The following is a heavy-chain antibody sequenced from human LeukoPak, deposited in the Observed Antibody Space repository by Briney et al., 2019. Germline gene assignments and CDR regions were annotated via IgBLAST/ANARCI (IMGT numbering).Heavy chain of an antibody. CDR3: AKDLRNYYDSSQH. CDR1: GFTFSSYA. V-gene: IGHV3-23*01. CDR2: ISGSGDST. J-gene: IGHJ1*01. D-gene: IGHD3-22*01. Sequence: GGSLRLSCAASGFTFSSYAMSWVRQAPGKGLEWVSAISGSGDSTYYADSVKGRFTISRDNSKNTLYLQMNSLRAEDTAVYYCAKDLRNYYDSSQHWGQGTLVTVSS.